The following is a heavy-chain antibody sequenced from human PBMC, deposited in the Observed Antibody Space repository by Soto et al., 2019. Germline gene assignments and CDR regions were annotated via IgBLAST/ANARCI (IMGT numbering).Heavy chain of an antibody. J-gene: IGHJ6*02. CDR1: GGSISSYY. CDR3: ATSTYCRRTSRDSRNNYGMAV. Sequence: SETLSLTCTVSGGSISSYYWSWIRQPAGKGLEWIGRIYTSGSTNYNPSLKSRVTMSVDTSKNQFSLKLSSVTAADTAVYYCATSTYCRRTSRDSRNNYGMAVWGHGTKATVSS. D-gene: IGHD2-2*01. V-gene: IGHV4-4*07. CDR2: IYTSGST.